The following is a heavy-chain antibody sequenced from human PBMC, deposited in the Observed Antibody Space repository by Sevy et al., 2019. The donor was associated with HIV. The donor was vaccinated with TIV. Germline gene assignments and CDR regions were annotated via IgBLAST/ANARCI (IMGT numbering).Heavy chain of an antibody. CDR3: ARVGGAREGYDYVGSSFIDH. CDR1: GGSFSNSD. D-gene: IGHD3-16*01. Sequence: ASVKVSCKVSGGSFSNSDVIWGRQAPGQGLEWMGRIIPRFGTANYAQRFQGRVTITADESTRRVFMEISRLRSEDMALFYCARVGGAREGYDYVGSSFIDHWGQGTLVTVSS. V-gene: IGHV1-69*13. J-gene: IGHJ4*02. CDR2: IIPRFGTA.